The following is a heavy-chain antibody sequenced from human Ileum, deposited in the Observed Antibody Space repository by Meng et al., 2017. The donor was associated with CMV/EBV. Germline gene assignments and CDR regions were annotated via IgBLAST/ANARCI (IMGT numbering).Heavy chain of an antibody. Sequence: QPQVRGSGPGIVEPSANLPLPCTVYGGSISSSSYYCGWIRQPPGKGLEWIGIIYYSGSTYYNPSLKSRVTISVDTSKNQFSLKLSSVTAADTAVYYCARVGAMVRGPHFDYWGQGTLVTVSS. CDR3: ARVGAMVRGPHFDY. CDR2: IYYSGST. J-gene: IGHJ4*02. D-gene: IGHD3-10*01. CDR1: GGSISSSSYY. V-gene: IGHV4-39*07.